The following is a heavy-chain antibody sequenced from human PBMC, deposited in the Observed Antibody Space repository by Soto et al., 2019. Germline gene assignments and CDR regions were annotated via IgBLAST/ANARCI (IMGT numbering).Heavy chain of an antibody. CDR3: ARGVPPRYYYYYMDV. V-gene: IGHV1-8*01. D-gene: IGHD2-2*01. J-gene: IGHJ6*03. Sequence: VASVKVSCKASGYTFTSYDINWVRQATGQGLEWMGWMNPNSGNTGYAQKFQGRVTMTRNTSISTAYMELSSLRSEDTAVYYCARGVPPRYYYYYMDVWGKGTTVTVSS. CDR2: MNPNSGNT. CDR1: GYTFTSYD.